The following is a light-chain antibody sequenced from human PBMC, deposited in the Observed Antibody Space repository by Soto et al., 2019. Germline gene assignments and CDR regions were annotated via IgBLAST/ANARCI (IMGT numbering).Light chain of an antibody. V-gene: IGLV4-69*01. CDR2: LNSDGSH. Sequence: QSVLTQSPSASASLGASVKLTCTLSSGHSDYAIAWHQQQPEKGPRYLMKLNSDGSHSKGDGIPDRFSGSSSGAERYLTISSLQSEEEADYHCQTWGAGMVFGGGTKLTVL. CDR3: QTWGAGMV. J-gene: IGLJ3*02. CDR1: SGHSDYA.